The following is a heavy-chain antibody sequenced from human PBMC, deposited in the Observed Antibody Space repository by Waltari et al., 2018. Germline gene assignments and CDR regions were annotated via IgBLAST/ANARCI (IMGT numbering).Heavy chain of an antibody. Sequence: QLQLVESGGTVVRPGKSLRLSCVGSGFLFGSNGRHGGRQAPGKGLEWGAGVSYDGSETYYGDSVKGRFTISRDNSNNTLHLQMTSLRDEDTAIFYCARGPVDGTKRGAFDIWGQGTMVTVSS. CDR3: ARGPVDGTKRGAFDI. CDR2: VSYDGSET. CDR1: GFLFGSNG. D-gene: IGHD1-1*01. J-gene: IGHJ3*02. V-gene: IGHV3-30*03.